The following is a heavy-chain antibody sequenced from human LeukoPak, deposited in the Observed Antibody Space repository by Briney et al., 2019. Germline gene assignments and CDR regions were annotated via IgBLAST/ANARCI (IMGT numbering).Heavy chain of an antibody. CDR2: ISSSGTTF. Sequence: GGSLRLSCVASGFTFSDFYMSWIRQAPGKGLEWLSYISSSGTTFYYADSVKGRFTISRDNAKNSLHLQMNSLRVEDTAVYYCATYYDFWSGYPDYWGQGTLVTVSS. J-gene: IGHJ4*02. CDR3: ATYYDFWSGYPDY. CDR1: GFTFSDFY. V-gene: IGHV3-11*01. D-gene: IGHD3-3*01.